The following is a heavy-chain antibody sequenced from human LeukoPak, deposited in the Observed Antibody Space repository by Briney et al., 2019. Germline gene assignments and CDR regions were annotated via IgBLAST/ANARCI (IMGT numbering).Heavy chain of an antibody. CDR2: INWDGGST. J-gene: IGHJ4*02. Sequence: PGGSLRLSCTAPGSRFDDHGMAWVRQPPGKGLEWVSGINWDGGSTGYADSVKGRFTISRDNTKSSLYLQMNSLRADDTALYSCERGDSSDFYFDAWGQGTLVTVSS. CDR1: GSRFDDHG. D-gene: IGHD3-22*01. CDR3: ERGDSSDFYFDA. V-gene: IGHV3-20*04.